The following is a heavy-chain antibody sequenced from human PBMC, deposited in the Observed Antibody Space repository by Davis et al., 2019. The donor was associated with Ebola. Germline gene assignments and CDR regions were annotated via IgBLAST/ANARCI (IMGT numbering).Heavy chain of an antibody. J-gene: IGHJ4*02. V-gene: IGHV3-21*01. Sequence: GESLKISCAASGFTFSTCSMNWVRQAPGKGLEWLSSTTSDSNYIFYADSAKGRFTISRDNAKNSLYLQMHSLRAEDTAVYYCARDLGAALNDHWGQGTLVTVSS. D-gene: IGHD3-16*01. CDR2: TTSDSNYI. CDR1: GFTFSTCS. CDR3: ARDLGAALNDH.